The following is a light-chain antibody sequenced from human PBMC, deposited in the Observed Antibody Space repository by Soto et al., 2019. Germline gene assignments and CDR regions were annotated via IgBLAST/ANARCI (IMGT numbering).Light chain of an antibody. V-gene: IGKV3-11*01. CDR1: QSVSTY. CDR3: KQRTNSIT. J-gene: IGKJ5*01. Sequence: EIVLTQSPATLSLSPGERATLSCRASQSVSTYLGWYQQKPGQAPRLLIYDASNRATGIPARFSGSGSGTDFTLTISSLEPEDFAVYYCKQRTNSITFGQGTRLEI. CDR2: DAS.